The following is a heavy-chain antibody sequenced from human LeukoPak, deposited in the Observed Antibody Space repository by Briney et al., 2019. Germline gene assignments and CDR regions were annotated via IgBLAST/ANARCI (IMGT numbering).Heavy chain of an antibody. D-gene: IGHD4-23*01. Sequence: PGGSLRLSCAASGFTFSSYSMNRVRQAPGKGLEWVARIKTKPEGGTTDYAAPVKGRFTISRDDSKNTLYLQMNSLKTEDTAVYYCTSSGSRWDYFDYWGQGILATVSS. CDR1: GFTFSSYS. V-gene: IGHV3-15*05. CDR2: IKTKPEGGTT. J-gene: IGHJ4*02. CDR3: TSSGSRWDYFDY.